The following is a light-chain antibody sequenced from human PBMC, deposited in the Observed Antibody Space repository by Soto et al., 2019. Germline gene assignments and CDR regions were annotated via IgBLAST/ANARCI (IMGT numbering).Light chain of an antibody. Sequence: EIVLTQSPGTLSLSPGERATLSCRASQSVSSSYLAWYQQKPGQAPRLLIYGASSRATGIPDRFSGSGSGTDFSITISRLEPEDYAVYYCQQYDSSSEITFGQGTRLEIK. J-gene: IGKJ5*01. V-gene: IGKV3-20*01. CDR2: GAS. CDR1: QSVSSSY. CDR3: QQYDSSSEIT.